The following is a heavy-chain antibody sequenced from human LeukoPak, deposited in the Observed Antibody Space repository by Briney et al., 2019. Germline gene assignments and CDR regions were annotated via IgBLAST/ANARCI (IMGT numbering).Heavy chain of an antibody. CDR3: ARETGDYGPTYFDY. J-gene: IGHJ4*02. D-gene: IGHD4-17*01. V-gene: IGHV4-59*01. CDR2: IYYSGST. Sequence: SETLSLTCTVSGGSISGYYWSWIRQPPGKGLEWIGYIYYSGSTNYNPSLKSRVTISVDTSKNQFSLKLSSVTAADAAVYYCARETGDYGPTYFDYWGQGTLVTVSS. CDR1: GGSISGYY.